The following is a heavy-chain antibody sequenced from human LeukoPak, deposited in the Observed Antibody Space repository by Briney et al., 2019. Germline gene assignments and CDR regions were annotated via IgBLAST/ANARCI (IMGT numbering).Heavy chain of an antibody. CDR2: ISFDGYDD. CDR1: GFTFSSFA. Sequence: PGGSLRLSCAASGFTFSSFAMHWVRQAPGKGLEWVAVISFDGYDDYYADTVRGRFTIFRDNSNNTVGLQMNGLRGDDTAVYYCAGSRQRMAGGRKIEYHFDSWGQGSLVIVS. V-gene: IGHV3-30*01. J-gene: IGHJ4*02. D-gene: IGHD5-24*01. CDR3: AGSRQRMAGGRKIEYHFDS.